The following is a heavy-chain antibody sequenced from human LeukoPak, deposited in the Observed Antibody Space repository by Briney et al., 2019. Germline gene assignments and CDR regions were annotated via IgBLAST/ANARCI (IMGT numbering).Heavy chain of an antibody. CDR2: ISGSGSST. J-gene: IGHJ4*02. CDR1: GFTSSSFA. D-gene: IGHD6-13*01. Sequence: PGGSLRLSCAASGFTSSSFAMSWVRQAPGMGLEWVSAISGSGSSTYYADSVKGRFTISRDNSKNTLYLQMNSLRAEDTALYYCAKGSRSSGGHYFDYWGQGTLVTVSS. V-gene: IGHV3-23*01. CDR3: AKGSRSSGGHYFDY.